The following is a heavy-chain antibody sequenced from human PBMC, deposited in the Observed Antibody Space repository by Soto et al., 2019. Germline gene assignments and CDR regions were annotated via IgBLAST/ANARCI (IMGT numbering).Heavy chain of an antibody. CDR2: ISAYNGNT. CDR3: ARDWYSSGWYIEYFQH. Sequence: ASVKVSCKASGYTFTSYGISWVRQAPGQGLEWMGWISAYNGNTNYAQKLQGRVTMTTDTSTSTAYMELRSLRSDDTAVYYCARDWYSSGWYIEYFQHWGQGTLVTVYS. V-gene: IGHV1-18*01. J-gene: IGHJ1*01. CDR1: GYTFTSYG. D-gene: IGHD6-19*01.